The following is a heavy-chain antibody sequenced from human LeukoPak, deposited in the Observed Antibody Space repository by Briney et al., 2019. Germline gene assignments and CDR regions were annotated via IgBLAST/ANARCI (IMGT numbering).Heavy chain of an antibody. CDR2: IYYSGST. CDR1: GGSVSSGSYY. D-gene: IGHD1-26*01. V-gene: IGHV4-61*01. Sequence: GSLRLSCTVSGGSVSSGSYYWSWIRQPPGKGLEWIGYIYYSGSTNYNPSLKSRVTISVDTSKNQFSLKLSSVTAADTAVYYCAREVGGSYDYFDYWGQGTLVTVSS. CDR3: AREVGGSYDYFDY. J-gene: IGHJ4*02.